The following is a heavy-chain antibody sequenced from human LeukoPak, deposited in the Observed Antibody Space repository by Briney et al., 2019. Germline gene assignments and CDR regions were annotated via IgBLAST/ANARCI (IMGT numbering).Heavy chain of an antibody. V-gene: IGHV4-30-2*01. J-gene: IGHJ3*01. CDR2: SYHTGKT. CDR3: ASPDQKAAFDL. CDR1: GDSITSGAYY. Sequence: SETLSLTCSVSGDSITSGAYYWTWIRQTPGEGLEWIGNSYHTGKTHYNPSFKSRLTISVDRSKNQFSLRLTSVTAADTAVYYCASPDQKAAFDLWGQGTMVAVSS.